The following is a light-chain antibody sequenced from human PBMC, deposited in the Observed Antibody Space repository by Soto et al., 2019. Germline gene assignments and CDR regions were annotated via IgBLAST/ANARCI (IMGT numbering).Light chain of an antibody. CDR2: KAS. Sequence: DIQMTQSPSTLSASVGDRVTITCRASQSISSWLAWYQQKPGKAPKLLIYKASSLESGVPTRFSGSGSGTEFTLTISSLQPDDFATYYCQQYNSLWTFGQGT. V-gene: IGKV1-5*03. CDR3: QQYNSLWT. CDR1: QSISSW. J-gene: IGKJ1*01.